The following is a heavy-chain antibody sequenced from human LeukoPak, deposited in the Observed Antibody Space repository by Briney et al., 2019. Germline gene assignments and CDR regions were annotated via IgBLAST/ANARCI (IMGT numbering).Heavy chain of an antibody. Sequence: PGGSLRLSCAASGFTFSDYYMSWIRQAPGKGLEWVANIKQDATEIYYADSVKGRLTISRDDARRSLFLQMNILRVEDTALYYCARLNWDDGEVSGFDQWGQGLLVTVSS. J-gene: IGHJ5*02. CDR1: GFTFSDYY. CDR3: ARLNWDDGEVSGFDQ. D-gene: IGHD1-26*01. CDR2: IKQDATEI. V-gene: IGHV3-7*01.